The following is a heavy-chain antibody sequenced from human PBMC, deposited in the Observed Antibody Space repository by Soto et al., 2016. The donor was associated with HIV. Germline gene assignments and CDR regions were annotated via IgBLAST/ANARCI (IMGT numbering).Heavy chain of an antibody. J-gene: IGHJ6*03. Sequence: EVQLVESGGGLVQPGGSLRLSCVVSGFTFSSYWMHWVRQAPGKGLVWVSRINSDGNSTNYADSVKGRFTISRDNAKNTLYMQMNSLRAEDTAVYYCASGIAAYTGYYYMDVWGKGTTVTVSS. D-gene: IGHD6-13*01. CDR3: ASGIAAYTGYYYMDV. CDR1: GFTFSSYW. V-gene: IGHV3-74*01. CDR2: INSDGNST.